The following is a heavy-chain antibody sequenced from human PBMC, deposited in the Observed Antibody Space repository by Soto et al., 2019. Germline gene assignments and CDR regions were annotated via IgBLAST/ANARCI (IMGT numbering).Heavy chain of an antibody. Sequence: ITLKGLVLRRWKPTQTLTRTATSSGFSPTPGGGGVAGFGRPPGKPLEGLALIYWDDDKRYSPSLKSRLTITKDTSKNQVVLTMTNMDPVDTATYYCAHRGSWALGMDVWGQGTTVTVSS. CDR1: GFSPTPGGGG. CDR3: AHRGSWALGMDV. V-gene: IGHV2-5*02. J-gene: IGHJ6*02. CDR2: IYWDDDK. D-gene: IGHD1-26*01.